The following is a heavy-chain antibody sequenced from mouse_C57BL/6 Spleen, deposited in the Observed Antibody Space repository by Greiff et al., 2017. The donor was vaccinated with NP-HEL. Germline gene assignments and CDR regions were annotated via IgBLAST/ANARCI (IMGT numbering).Heavy chain of an antibody. Sequence: QVQLQQSGAELVKPGASVKISCKASGYAFSSYWMNWVKQRPGKGLEWIGQIYPGDGDTNYNGKFKGKATLTADKSSSTAYMQLSSLTSEDSAVYFCARGGDPLYAMDYWGQGTSVTVSS. V-gene: IGHV1-80*01. CDR1: GYAFSSYW. D-gene: IGHD6-1*01. CDR2: IYPGDGDT. J-gene: IGHJ4*01. CDR3: ARGGDPLYAMDY.